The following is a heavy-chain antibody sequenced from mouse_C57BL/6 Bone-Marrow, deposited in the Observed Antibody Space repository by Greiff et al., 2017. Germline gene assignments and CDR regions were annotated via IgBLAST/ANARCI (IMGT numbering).Heavy chain of an antibody. Sequence: VQLQQSGAELVRPGASVTLSCKASGYTFTDYEMHWVKQTPVHGLEWIGAIDPETGGTAYNQKFKGKARLTADKSSSTAYMELRSLASEDSAVYYFTMIARYFDVWGRGTAVTVSS. D-gene: IGHD2-4*01. V-gene: IGHV1-15*01. J-gene: IGHJ1*03. CDR2: IDPETGGT. CDR1: GYTFTDYE. CDR3: TMIARYFDV.